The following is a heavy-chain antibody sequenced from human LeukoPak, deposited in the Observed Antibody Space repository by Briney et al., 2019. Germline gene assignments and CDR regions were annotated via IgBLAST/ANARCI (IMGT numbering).Heavy chain of an antibody. CDR2: INQDGGKQ. CDR1: GFTFSSYW. Sequence: GGSLRLSCEASGFTFSSYWMTWVRQAPGKGLEWVGNINQDGGKQYFVDSVKGRFTMSRDNAKNSLYLQLNNLGSEDTAKYYCAKGHYGDLKWGQGTLVTVSS. J-gene: IGHJ4*02. D-gene: IGHD4-17*01. V-gene: IGHV3-7*04. CDR3: AKGHYGDLK.